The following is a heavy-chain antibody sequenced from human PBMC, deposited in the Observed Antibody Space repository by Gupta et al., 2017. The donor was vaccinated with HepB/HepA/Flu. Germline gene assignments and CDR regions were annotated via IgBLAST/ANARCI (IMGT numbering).Heavy chain of an antibody. CDR3: ARNTTYYYDSGAYAHYFDY. CDR2: VNHIGNT. Sequence: QVQLRQWGAGLLKPSETLSLTRAVYGGSLSSHFWPWIRQSPGKGLEWIGEVNHIGNTIYNPSLKSRVTFSVDSSKNQFSLKLTSVTAADTAVYYCARNTTYYYDSGAYAHYFDYWSHGTLVTVSS. V-gene: IGHV4-34*02. J-gene: IGHJ4*01. D-gene: IGHD3-22*01. CDR1: GGSLSSHF.